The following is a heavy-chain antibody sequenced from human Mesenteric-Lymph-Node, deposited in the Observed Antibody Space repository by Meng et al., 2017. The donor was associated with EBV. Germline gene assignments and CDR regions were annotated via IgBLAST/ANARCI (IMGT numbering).Heavy chain of an antibody. CDR1: GGSFSSFY. V-gene: IGHV4-59*01. CDR2: IYDSGST. CDR3: ARDAGGDYWYFDL. J-gene: IGHJ2*01. D-gene: IGHD4-17*01. Sequence: VHLQDAGPGLVKPSESVSLSRTVSGGSFSSFYWSWVRQSPGKGLEWIGYIYDSGSTDYNPSLKSRVTISVDTSKNQFSLKLNSVTAADTAVYYCARDAGGDYWYFDLWGRGTLVPSPQ.